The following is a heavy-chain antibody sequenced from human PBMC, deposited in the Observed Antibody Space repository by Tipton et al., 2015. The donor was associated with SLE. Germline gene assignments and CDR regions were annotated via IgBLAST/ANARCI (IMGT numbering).Heavy chain of an antibody. CDR2: ISYDGSYK. J-gene: IGHJ4*02. D-gene: IGHD4-23*01. CDR1: GFTFSSYA. CDR3: ARDRNYGGNSLDY. Sequence: RSLRLSCAASGFTFSSYAMHWVRQAPGKGLEWVAVISYDGSYKYYADSVKGRFTISRDNSKNTLYLQMNSLRAEDTAVYYCARDRNYGGNSLDYWGQGTLVTVSS. V-gene: IGHV3-30*04.